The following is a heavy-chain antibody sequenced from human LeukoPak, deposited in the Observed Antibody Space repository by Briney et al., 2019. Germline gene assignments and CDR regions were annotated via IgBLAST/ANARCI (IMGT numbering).Heavy chain of an antibody. CDR1: GFTFSSYA. J-gene: IGHJ3*02. CDR3: ARGGDIVVVPAAMALHHDAFDI. V-gene: IGHV3-30*04. Sequence: GGSLRLSCAASGFTFSSYAMHWVRQAPGKGLEWVAVISYDGSNRYYADSVKGRFTISRDNSKNTLYLQMNSLRAEDTAVYYCARGGDIVVVPAAMALHHDAFDIWGQGTMVTVSS. CDR2: ISYDGSNR. D-gene: IGHD2-2*01.